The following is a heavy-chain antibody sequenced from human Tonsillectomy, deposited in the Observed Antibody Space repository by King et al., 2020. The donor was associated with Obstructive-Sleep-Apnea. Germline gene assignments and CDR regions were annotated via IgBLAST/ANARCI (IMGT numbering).Heavy chain of an antibody. CDR3: ARGKRGMDV. J-gene: IGHJ6*02. V-gene: IGHV3-66*01. Sequence: VQLVEYGGGLVQPGGSLRLSCAVSGFTVSSNYMIWVRQAPGKGLEWVSVIYSGGSAYYADSVRGRFTISRDNSKNTVYLQMNSLRAEDTAVYYCARGKRGMDVWGQGTTVTVSS. CDR1: GFTVSSNY. CDR2: IYSGGSA.